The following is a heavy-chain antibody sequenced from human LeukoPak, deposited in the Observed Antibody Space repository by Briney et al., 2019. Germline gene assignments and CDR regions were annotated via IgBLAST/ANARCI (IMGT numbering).Heavy chain of an antibody. D-gene: IGHD3-3*01. CDR2: IYYSGST. V-gene: IGHV4-59*01. Sequence: SETLSLTXTVSGGSISSYYWSWIRQPPGKGLEWIGYIYYSGSTNYNPSLKSRVTISVDTSKNQFSLKLSSVTAADTAVYYCARDRYYDFWSGYPYYYYYYMDVWGKGTTVTVSS. CDR1: GGSISSYY. J-gene: IGHJ6*03. CDR3: ARDRYYDFWSGYPYYYYYYMDV.